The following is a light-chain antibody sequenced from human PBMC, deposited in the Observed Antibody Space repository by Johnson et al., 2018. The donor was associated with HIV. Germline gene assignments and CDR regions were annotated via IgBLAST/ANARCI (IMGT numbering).Light chain of an antibody. CDR2: DNN. CDR3: GTWDNGLSAYV. V-gene: IGLV1-51*01. CDR1: SSNIGNSY. Sequence: QSVLTQPPSVSAAPGQKVTISCSGSSSNIGNSYVSWYQQLPGTAPKLLIYDNNKRPSGIPDRFSGSKSGTSATLGITGLQTGDEADYYCGTWDNGLSAYVFGTGTKVTVL. J-gene: IGLJ1*01.